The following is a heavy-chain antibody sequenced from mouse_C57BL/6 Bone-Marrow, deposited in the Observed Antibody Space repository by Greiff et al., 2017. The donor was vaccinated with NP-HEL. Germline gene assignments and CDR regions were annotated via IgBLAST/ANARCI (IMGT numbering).Heavy chain of an antibody. CDR3: ARRGNYYGSRPYFDY. CDR1: GYTFTDHT. V-gene: IGHV1-78*01. CDR2: IYPRDGST. J-gene: IGHJ2*01. D-gene: IGHD1-1*01. Sequence: QVQLQQSDAELVKPGASAKISCKVSGYTFTDHTIHWMKQRPEQGLEWIGYIYPRDGSTKYNEKFKGKATLTADKSSSTAYMQLNSLTSEDSAVYFCARRGNYYGSRPYFDYWGQGTTLTVSS.